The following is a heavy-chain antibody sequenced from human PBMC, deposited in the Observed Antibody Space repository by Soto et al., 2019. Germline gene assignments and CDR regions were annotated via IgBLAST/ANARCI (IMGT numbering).Heavy chain of an antibody. CDR2: IIPIFGTA. D-gene: IGHD6-13*01. J-gene: IGHJ4*02. V-gene: IGHV1-69*13. CDR3: ARGGEQQLVGDFDY. CDR1: GGTFSSYA. Sequence: VASVKVSCKASGGTFSSYAISWVRQAPGQGLEWMGGIIPIFGTANYAQKFQGRVTITADESTSTAYMELSSLRSEDTAVYYCARGGEQQLVGDFDYWGQGTLVTVSS.